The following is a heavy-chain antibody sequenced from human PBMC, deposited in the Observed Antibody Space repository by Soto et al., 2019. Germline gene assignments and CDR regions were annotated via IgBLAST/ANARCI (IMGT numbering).Heavy chain of an antibody. Sequence: SETLSLTCTVSGGSISSYYWSWIRQPPGKGLECIGYIYYSGSTNYNPSLKSRVTISVDTSKNQFSLKLSSVTAADTAVYYCAREDYDYVWGSYRRFDPWGQGTLVTVSS. V-gene: IGHV4-59*01. J-gene: IGHJ5*02. CDR3: AREDYDYVWGSYRRFDP. D-gene: IGHD3-16*02. CDR1: GGSISSYY. CDR2: IYYSGST.